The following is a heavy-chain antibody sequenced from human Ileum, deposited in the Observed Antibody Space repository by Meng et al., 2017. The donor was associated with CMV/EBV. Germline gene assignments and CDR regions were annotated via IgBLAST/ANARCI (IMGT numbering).Heavy chain of an antibody. CDR3: TSEYYVGFEGLPGGNWFDP. J-gene: IGHJ5*02. Sequence: SETLSLTCTVSGGSISSYYWSWIRQPPGKGLEWIGYIYYSGSTNYNPSLKSRVTISVDTSKNQFSLKLSSVTAADTAVYYCTSEYYVGFEGLPGGNWFDPWGQGTLVTVSS. D-gene: IGHD3-10*01. CDR2: IYYSGST. CDR1: GGSISSYY. V-gene: IGHV4-59*01.